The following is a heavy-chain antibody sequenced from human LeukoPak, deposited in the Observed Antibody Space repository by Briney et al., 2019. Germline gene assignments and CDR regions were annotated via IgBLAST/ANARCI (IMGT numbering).Heavy chain of an antibody. Sequence: ASVKVSCKASGGTFSSYAISWVRQAPGQGLEWMGWISAYNGNTNYAQKLQGRVTMTTDTSTSTAYMELRSLRSDDTAVYYCARVGVGATFYYYYYMDVWGKGTTVTISS. CDR1: GGTFSSYA. CDR2: ISAYNGNT. V-gene: IGHV1-18*01. J-gene: IGHJ6*03. CDR3: ARVGVGATFYYYYYMDV. D-gene: IGHD1-26*01.